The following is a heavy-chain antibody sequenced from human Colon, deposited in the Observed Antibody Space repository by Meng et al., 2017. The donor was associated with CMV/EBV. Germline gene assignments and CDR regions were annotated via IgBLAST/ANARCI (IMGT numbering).Heavy chain of an antibody. Sequence: GVSLRLSCAASGFTFTTFWMTWVRQAPGKGLEWVANIKEDGTGQWYVDSVKGRFTISRDDAKKSVYLQMNSLRAEDTAVYYCVRYANSQYGMDVWGQGTTVTVSS. CDR1: GFTFTTFW. D-gene: IGHD2-21*01. CDR2: IKEDGTGQ. V-gene: IGHV3-7*01. J-gene: IGHJ6*02. CDR3: VRYANSQYGMDV.